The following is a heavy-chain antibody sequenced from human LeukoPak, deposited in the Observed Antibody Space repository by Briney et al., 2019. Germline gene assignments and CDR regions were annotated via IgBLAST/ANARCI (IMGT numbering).Heavy chain of an antibody. CDR3: ARDLGTLGY. CDR1: GFTFSSYS. Sequence: GGSLRLSCAASGFTFSSYSMNWVRQAPGKGLEWVSYISSSSATIYYADSVKGRFTTSRDNAKNSLYLQMNGLRAEDTAVYYCARDLGTLGYWGQGTLVTVSS. D-gene: IGHD3-16*01. J-gene: IGHJ4*02. CDR2: ISSSSATI. V-gene: IGHV3-48*01.